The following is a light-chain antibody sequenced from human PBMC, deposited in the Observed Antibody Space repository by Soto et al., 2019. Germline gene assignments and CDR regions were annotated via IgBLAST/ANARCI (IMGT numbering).Light chain of an antibody. CDR1: QSVSSY. Sequence: MTHSPLSLPLPPVEPATLSCRASQSVSSYLAWYQQKPGQAPRLLIYDASNRATGIPARFSGGGSGTEFTLTIISLQSEDFAVYWCQQYNNWPLTFGPGTRLEIK. CDR3: QQYNNWPLT. CDR2: DAS. V-gene: IGKV3D-15*01. J-gene: IGKJ5*01.